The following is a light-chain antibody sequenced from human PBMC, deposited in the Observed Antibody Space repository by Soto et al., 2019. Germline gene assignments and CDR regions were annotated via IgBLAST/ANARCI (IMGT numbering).Light chain of an antibody. CDR3: QQYKSYYPT. J-gene: IGKJ1*01. Sequence: DIQMTQSPSTLSTSVGDRVTITCRASQSISTWLAWYQQKPGKAPKLLIYKASSLESGVPSRFSGSGSGTELPLTISRLQSDDFANYYCQQYKSYYPTFGQGTKVDIK. V-gene: IGKV1-5*03. CDR1: QSISTW. CDR2: KAS.